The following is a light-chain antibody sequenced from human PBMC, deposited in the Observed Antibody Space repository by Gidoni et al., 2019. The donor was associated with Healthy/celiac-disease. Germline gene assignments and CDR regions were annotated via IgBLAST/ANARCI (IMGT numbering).Light chain of an antibody. CDR1: QSVLYSSNNKHY. CDR2: WAS. V-gene: IGKV4-1*01. CDR3: QQYYSTPRT. Sequence: DIVMTQSPDSLPVSLGERATINCKSSQSVLYSSNNKHYLAWYQQKPGQPPKLLIYWASTRESGVPDRFSGSGSGTDFTLTISSLQAEDVAVYYCQQYYSTPRTFGQGTKVEIK. J-gene: IGKJ1*01.